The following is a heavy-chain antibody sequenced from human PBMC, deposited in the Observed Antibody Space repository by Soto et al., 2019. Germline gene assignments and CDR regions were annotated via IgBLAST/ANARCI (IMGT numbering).Heavy chain of an antibody. CDR3: ASEAAAGPYFDY. J-gene: IGHJ4*02. CDR1: GFTFSSYG. CDR2: IWYDGSNK. V-gene: IGHV3-33*01. D-gene: IGHD6-13*01. Sequence: GGSLRLSCAASGFTFSSYGMHWVRQAPGKGLEWVAVIWYDGSNKYYADSVKGRFTISRDNSKNTLYLQMNSLRAEDTAVYYCASEAAAGPYFDYWGQGTLVTVAS.